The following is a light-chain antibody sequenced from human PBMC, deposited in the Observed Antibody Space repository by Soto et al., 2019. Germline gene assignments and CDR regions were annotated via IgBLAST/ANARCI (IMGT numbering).Light chain of an antibody. Sequence: DILMTQTRSTLSASVGERVTINYRASQGISSWLAWYQQKPGKAPKIMIYAATILQSGVPSRFSGSESGTDFSLTISSLQPEDVATYFCQQSSDFPLTFGGGTKVDIK. CDR2: AAT. V-gene: IGKV1-12*01. CDR1: QGISSW. CDR3: QQSSDFPLT. J-gene: IGKJ4*01.